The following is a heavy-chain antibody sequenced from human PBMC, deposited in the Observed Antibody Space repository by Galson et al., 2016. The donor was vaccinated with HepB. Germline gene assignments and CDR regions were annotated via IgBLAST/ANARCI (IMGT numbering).Heavy chain of an antibody. Sequence: CAISGDSVSSNNAAWNWIRQSPSRGLEWLGRTYYRSKWYNDYAVSVKSRITVNQDTSKNQFSLHLNSVTPEDTAVYYCARAWGRGRYYYSSGNLNLVGGLDVWGQGTTVSVSS. CDR1: GDSVSSNNAA. V-gene: IGHV6-1*01. CDR2: TYYRSKWYN. D-gene: IGHD3-10*01. J-gene: IGHJ6*02. CDR3: ARAWGRGRYYYSSGNLNLVGGLDV.